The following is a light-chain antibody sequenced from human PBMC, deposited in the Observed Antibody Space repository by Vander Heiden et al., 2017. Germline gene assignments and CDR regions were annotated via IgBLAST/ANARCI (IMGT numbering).Light chain of an antibody. Sequence: SYVLTQPPSVSVGPGQTARIPCVGDKIGSEAVHWYLQKPGQAPVLVVYDDSDRPSGIPERFSCSNAGNTATLTVSGVEAGDEADDYCQVWNKSRNHHVIFGGGTKLTVL. J-gene: IGLJ2*01. CDR3: QVWNKSRNHHVI. CDR2: DDS. V-gene: IGLV3-21*02. CDR1: KIGSEA.